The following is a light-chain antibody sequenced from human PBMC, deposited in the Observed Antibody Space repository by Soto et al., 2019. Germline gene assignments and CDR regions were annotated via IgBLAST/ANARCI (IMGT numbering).Light chain of an antibody. CDR3: ETWDSNTWV. J-gene: IGLJ3*02. CDR2: LEGSGSY. Sequence: QLVLTQSSSASASLGSSVKLTCTLSSGHSSYIIAWHQQQPGKAPRYLMKLEGSGSYSKGSGVPDRFSGSSSGADRYLTISNLQFEDEADYYCETWDSNTWVFGGGTKLNVL. CDR1: SGHSSYI. V-gene: IGLV4-60*02.